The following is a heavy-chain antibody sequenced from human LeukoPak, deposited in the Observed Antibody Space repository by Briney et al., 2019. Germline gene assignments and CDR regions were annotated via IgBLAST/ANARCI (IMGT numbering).Heavy chain of an antibody. Sequence: ASVKVSCKASGYIFTGYYMHWVRQAPGQGLEWMGWINPDSGATDYAQKFQDRVTVTRDTSISTAYMELSGLKSDDTAVYYCARVIVGATAYGYWGQGILVTVSS. J-gene: IGHJ4*02. CDR1: GYIFTGYY. D-gene: IGHD1-26*01. CDR2: INPDSGAT. CDR3: ARVIVGATAYGY. V-gene: IGHV1-2*02.